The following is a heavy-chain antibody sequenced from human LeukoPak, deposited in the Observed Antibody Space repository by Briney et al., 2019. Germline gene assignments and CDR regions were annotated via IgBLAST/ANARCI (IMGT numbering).Heavy chain of an antibody. CDR2: ISSSSSYI. CDR3: ARDTGFLEWLTDYYYYYGMDV. J-gene: IGHJ6*02. D-gene: IGHD3-3*01. CDR1: GFTLSSYS. V-gene: IGHV3-21*01. Sequence: GGSLRLFCAASGFTLSSYSMNWVRQAPGKGLECVSAISSSSSYIYYAHSVKGRFTISRDNPKNSLYLQMNSLRAEDTAVYYCARDTGFLEWLTDYYYYYGMDVWGQGTTVTVSS.